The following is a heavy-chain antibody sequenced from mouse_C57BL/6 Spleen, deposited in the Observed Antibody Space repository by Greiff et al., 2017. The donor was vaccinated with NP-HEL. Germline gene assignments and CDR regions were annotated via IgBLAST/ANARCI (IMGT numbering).Heavy chain of an antibody. Sequence: VMLVESGPELVKPGASVKISCKASGYAFSSSWMNWVKQRPGKGLEWIGRIYPGDGDTNYNGKFKGKATLTADKSSSTAYMQLSSLTSEDSAVYFCAREATAMDYWGQGTSVTVSS. J-gene: IGHJ4*01. CDR3: AREATAMDY. V-gene: IGHV1-82*01. CDR1: GYAFSSSW. D-gene: IGHD3-2*02. CDR2: IYPGDGDT.